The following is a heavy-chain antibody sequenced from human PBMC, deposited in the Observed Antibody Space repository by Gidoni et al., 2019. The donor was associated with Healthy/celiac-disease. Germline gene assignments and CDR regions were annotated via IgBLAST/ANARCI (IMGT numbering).Heavy chain of an antibody. V-gene: IGHV3-33*01. CDR2: IWYDGSNK. Sequence: QVQLVESGGGVVQPGRSMRLSCAASGFTFSSYGMHWVRQAPGKGLEWVAVIWYDGSNKYYADSVKGRFTISRDNSKTTLYLQMNSLRAEDTAVYYCARAPLHLDYWGQGTLVTVSS. CDR3: ARAPLHLDY. CDR1: GFTFSSYG. J-gene: IGHJ4*02.